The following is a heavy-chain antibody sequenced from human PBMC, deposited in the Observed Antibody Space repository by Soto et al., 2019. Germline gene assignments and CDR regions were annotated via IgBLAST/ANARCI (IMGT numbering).Heavy chain of an antibody. CDR2: INPNSGGT. V-gene: IGHV1-2*02. J-gene: IGHJ4*02. Sequence: AASVKFSCTASGYTFTGYYMHWVRQAPGQGLEWMGWINPNSGGTNYAQKFQGRVTMTRDTSISTAYMELSRLRSDDTAVYYCAREVASIVVVPAATTYFDYWGQGTLVTVSS. CDR3: AREVASIVVVPAATTYFDY. CDR1: GYTFTGYY. D-gene: IGHD2-2*01.